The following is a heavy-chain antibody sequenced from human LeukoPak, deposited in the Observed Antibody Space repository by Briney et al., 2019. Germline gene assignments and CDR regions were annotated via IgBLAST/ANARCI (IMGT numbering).Heavy chain of an antibody. Sequence: GASVKVPCKASGYTFTSYGISWVRQAPGQGLEWMGWISAYNGNPKYAQKLQGRVTMTTDTSTSTAYMELRSLRSDDTAVYYCARIAVAAYYFDYWGQGTLVTVSS. CDR3: ARIAVAAYYFDY. CDR1: GYTFTSYG. D-gene: IGHD6-19*01. CDR2: ISAYNGNP. J-gene: IGHJ4*02. V-gene: IGHV1-18*04.